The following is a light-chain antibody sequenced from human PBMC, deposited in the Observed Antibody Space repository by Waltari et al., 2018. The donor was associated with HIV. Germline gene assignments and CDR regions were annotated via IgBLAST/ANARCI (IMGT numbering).Light chain of an antibody. V-gene: IGLV2-14*01. CDR1: RFDIYGYNF. CDR2: KVS. J-gene: IGLJ3*02. Sequence: QSALTQPASVSGSPGQSITHPCTGPRFDIYGYNFVSWFHHPPAKAPKAIIYKVSNRPSGVSDRFSGSKSGNTASLTISGLQPEDEAEYFCISYISSSSPVFGGGTKLTVL. CDR3: ISYISSSSPV.